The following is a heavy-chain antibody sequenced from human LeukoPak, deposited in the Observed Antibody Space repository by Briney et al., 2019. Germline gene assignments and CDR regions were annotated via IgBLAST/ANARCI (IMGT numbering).Heavy chain of an antibody. V-gene: IGHV3-30*18. CDR3: VKDHRTGTLDY. Sequence: GGSLRLSCAASGFVFSDYGMHWVRQAPGKGLEWVAFVSYAGTNKNYADSVQGRFTISRDSSKHTVSLQMDSLRTDDTALYYCVKDHRTGTLDYWGQGTLVTVSS. CDR1: GFVFSDYG. D-gene: IGHD1-7*01. CDR2: VSYAGTNK. J-gene: IGHJ4*02.